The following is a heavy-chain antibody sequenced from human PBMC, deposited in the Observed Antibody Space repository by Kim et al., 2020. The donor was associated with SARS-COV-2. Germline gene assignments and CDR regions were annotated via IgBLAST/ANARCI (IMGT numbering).Heavy chain of an antibody. J-gene: IGHJ4*02. CDR2: IYSSGNT. Sequence: SETLSLSCSVSNGSMNNYYWSWIRQPPGRGLGWIGYIYSSGNTTYSPSLASRVTMSVDTSKSQFSLRLNSVTPADTARYYCARFPARGAHWGRGVLVTVSS. CDR1: NGSMNNYY. V-gene: IGHV4-59*12. CDR3: ARFPARGAH. D-gene: IGHD1-26*01.